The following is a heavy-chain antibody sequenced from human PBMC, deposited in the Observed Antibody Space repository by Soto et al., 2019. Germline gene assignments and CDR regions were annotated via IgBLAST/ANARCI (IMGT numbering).Heavy chain of an antibody. CDR2: IIPIFGTA. D-gene: IGHD6-19*01. CDR3: ARAPTAVAGRGYNWFDP. Sequence: QVQLVQSGAEVKKPGSSVKVSCKASGGTFSSYAISWVRQAPGQGLEWMGGIIPIFGTANYAQKFQGRVTITADESTSTAYMELSSLRSEDTAMYYCARAPTAVAGRGYNWFDPWGQGTLVTVSS. J-gene: IGHJ5*02. V-gene: IGHV1-69*01. CDR1: GGTFSSYA.